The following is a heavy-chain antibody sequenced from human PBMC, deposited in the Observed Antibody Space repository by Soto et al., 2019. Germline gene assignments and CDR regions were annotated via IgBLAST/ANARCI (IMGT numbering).Heavy chain of an antibody. V-gene: IGHV4-31*03. D-gene: IGHD1-1*01. CDR2: IYYSGST. J-gene: IGHJ4*02. CDR3: ARDQLAVAVFDY. CDR1: GGSISSGGYY. Sequence: QVQLQESGPGLVKPSQTLSLTCTVSGGSISSGGYYWSWIRQHPGKGLEWIGYIYYSGSTYYNPSRKSRVNISLDTSKNQFSLKLSSVTAADTAVYYCARDQLAVAVFDYWGQGTLVTVSS.